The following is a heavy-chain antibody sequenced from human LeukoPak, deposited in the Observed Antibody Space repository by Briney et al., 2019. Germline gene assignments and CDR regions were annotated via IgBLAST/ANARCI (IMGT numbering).Heavy chain of an antibody. V-gene: IGHV1-8*02. D-gene: IGHD6-19*01. CDR2: MNPNSGNT. CDR1: GGTFSSYD. J-gene: IGHJ6*02. Sequence: ASVKVSCKASGGTFSSYDINWVRQATGQGLEWMGWMNPNSGNTGYAQKFQGRVTMTRNTSISTAYMELSSLRSEDTAVYYCARGNVGGWYLYCYYYGMDVWGQGTTVTVSS. CDR3: ARGNVGGWYLYCYYYGMDV.